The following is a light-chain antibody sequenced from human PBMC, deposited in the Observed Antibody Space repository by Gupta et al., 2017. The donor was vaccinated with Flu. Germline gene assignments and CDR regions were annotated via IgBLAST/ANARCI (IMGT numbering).Light chain of an antibody. Sequence: PGKTATITCSGHKVGDKYACWYQHKAGQSPVLLIYQDSKRPSGIPERFSGSNSGNTATLTISGTQAMDEADYYCQVWDTSFHVVFGGGTKLTVL. CDR1: KVGDKY. CDR2: QDS. V-gene: IGLV3-1*01. CDR3: QVWDTSFHVV. J-gene: IGLJ2*01.